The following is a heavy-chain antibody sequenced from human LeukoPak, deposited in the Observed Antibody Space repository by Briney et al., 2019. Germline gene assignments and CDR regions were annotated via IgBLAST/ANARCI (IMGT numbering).Heavy chain of an antibody. CDR1: GFTFSSYA. Sequence: PGRSLRLSCAASGFTFSSYAMHWVRQAPGKGLEWVAIISYDGSNKYYADSVKGRFTISRDNAKNSLYLQMNSLRAEDTAVYYCARGRLGAFDIWGQGTMVTVSS. D-gene: IGHD3-16*01. V-gene: IGHV3-30-3*01. CDR2: ISYDGSNK. CDR3: ARGRLGAFDI. J-gene: IGHJ3*02.